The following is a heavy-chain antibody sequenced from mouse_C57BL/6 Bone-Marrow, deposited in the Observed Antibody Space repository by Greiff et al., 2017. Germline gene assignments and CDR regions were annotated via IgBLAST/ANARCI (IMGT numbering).Heavy chain of an antibody. Sequence: EVKLVESGGGLVQPGGSMKLSCVASGFTFSNYWMNWVRQSPEKGLEWVAQIRLKSDNYATHYAESVKGRFTISRDDSKSSVYLQMNNLRAEDTGIYYCTGGVVATKGVYWGQGTTLTVSS. V-gene: IGHV6-3*01. CDR3: TGGVVATKGVY. CDR1: GFTFSNYW. J-gene: IGHJ2*01. D-gene: IGHD1-1*01. CDR2: IRLKSDNYAT.